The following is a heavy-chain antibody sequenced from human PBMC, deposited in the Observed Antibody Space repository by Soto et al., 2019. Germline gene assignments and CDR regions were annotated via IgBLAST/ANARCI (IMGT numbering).Heavy chain of an antibody. Sequence: PGGSLRLSCAASGFTFSSYAMHWVRQAPGKGLEWVAVISYDGSNKYYADSVKGRFTISRDNSKNTLYLQMNSLRAEDTAVYYCARDPLLIVGATRSYYFDYWGQGTLVTVSS. CDR3: ARDPLLIVGATRSYYFDY. CDR2: ISYDGSNK. D-gene: IGHD1-26*01. J-gene: IGHJ4*02. V-gene: IGHV3-30-3*01. CDR1: GFTFSSYA.